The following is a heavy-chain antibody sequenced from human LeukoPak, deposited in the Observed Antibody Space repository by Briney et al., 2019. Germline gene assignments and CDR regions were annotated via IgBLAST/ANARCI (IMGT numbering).Heavy chain of an antibody. D-gene: IGHD1-26*01. CDR3: AKEEGEEWELLGDYYYYMDV. CDR2: ISGSGGST. CDR1: GDSISSGGYS. V-gene: IGHV3-23*01. Sequence: ETLSLTCAVSGDSISSGGYSWSWVRQAPGKGLEWVSAISGSGGSTYYADSVKGRFTISRDNSKNTLYLQMNSLRAEDTAVYYCAKEEGEEWELLGDYYYYMDVWGKGTTVTISS. J-gene: IGHJ6*03.